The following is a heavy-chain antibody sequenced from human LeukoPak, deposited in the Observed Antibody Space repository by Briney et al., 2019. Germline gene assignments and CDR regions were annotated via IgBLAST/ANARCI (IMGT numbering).Heavy chain of an antibody. J-gene: IGHJ4*02. V-gene: IGHV3-21*01. CDR2: ISSHSNFI. CDR1: GFSFGNCT. Sequence: GGSLRLSCAASGFSFGNCTINWIRQAPGKGLEWVSSISSHSNFIYYADSVKGRFTISRDNAKNSLYLQMNNVRAEDTAVYYCARDAGSGYFDYWGQGTLVTVSS. D-gene: IGHD6-19*01. CDR3: ARDAGSGYFDY.